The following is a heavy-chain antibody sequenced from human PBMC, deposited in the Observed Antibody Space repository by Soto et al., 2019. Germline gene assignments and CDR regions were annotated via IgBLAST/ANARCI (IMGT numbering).Heavy chain of an antibody. D-gene: IGHD1-26*01. V-gene: IGHV1-46*01. J-gene: IGHJ5*02. CDR2: INPSGGST. Sequence: QVQLVQSGAEVKKPGASVKVSCKASGYTFTSYYMHWVRQAPGQGLEWMGIINPSGGSTSYAQKFQGRVTMTRDTSTSTFYMELSSLRSEDTGVYYCARGGAGMGATTIGGSWFDPWGQGTLVTVSS. CDR1: GYTFTSYY. CDR3: ARGGAGMGATTIGGSWFDP.